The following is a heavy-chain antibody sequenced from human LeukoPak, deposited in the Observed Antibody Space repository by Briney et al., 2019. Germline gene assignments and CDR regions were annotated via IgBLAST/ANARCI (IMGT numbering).Heavy chain of an antibody. CDR2: IYYSGST. D-gene: IGHD6-13*01. Sequence: PSETLSLTCTVSGGSISGYYWSWIRQPPGKGLEWIGYIYYSGSTNYNPSLKSRVTISVDTSKNQFSLKLSSVTAADTAVYYCARRLRGIAAAYWFDPWGQGTLVTVSS. CDR3: ARRLRGIAAAYWFDP. J-gene: IGHJ5*02. V-gene: IGHV4-59*08. CDR1: GGSISGYY.